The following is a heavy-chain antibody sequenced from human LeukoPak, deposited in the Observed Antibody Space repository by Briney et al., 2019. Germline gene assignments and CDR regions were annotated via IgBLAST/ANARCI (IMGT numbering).Heavy chain of an antibody. CDR3: VRVRYCSSTNCHGGWFDP. D-gene: IGHD2-2*01. CDR2: ISPSGGTI. J-gene: IGHJ5*02. V-gene: IGHV3-48*03. Sequence: GGSLRLSCAASGFAFSNYEMNWVRQAPGKGLEWVSYISPSGGTITYADSVKGRFTISRDNAKNSLYLQMNSLGAEDTAVCYCVRVRYCSSTNCHGGWFDPWGQGTLVTVSS. CDR1: GFAFSNYE.